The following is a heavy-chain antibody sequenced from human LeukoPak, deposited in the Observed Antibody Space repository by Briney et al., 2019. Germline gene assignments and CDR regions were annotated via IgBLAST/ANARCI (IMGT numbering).Heavy chain of an antibody. CDR3: ARDSSGWYHWFDP. CDR2: IQQVGSEK. J-gene: IGHJ5*02. CDR1: GFTFSNSW. D-gene: IGHD6-19*01. Sequence: GGSLRLSCVASGFTFSNSWMSWVRQAPGKGLEWVAHIQQVGSEKYYVDSVKGRFTISRDNAKNSLYLQMNSLRAEDTAVYYCARDSSGWYHWFDPWGQGTLVTVSS. V-gene: IGHV3-7*01.